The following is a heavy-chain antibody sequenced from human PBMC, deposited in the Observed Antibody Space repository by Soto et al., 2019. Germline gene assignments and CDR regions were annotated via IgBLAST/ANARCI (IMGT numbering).Heavy chain of an antibody. D-gene: IGHD2-21*01. CDR2: INAGNGNT. V-gene: IGHV1-3*01. CDR1: GYTFTSYA. CDR3: ARHRRIVVVIAPDAFDI. J-gene: IGHJ3*02. Sequence: ASVKVSCKASGYTFTSYAMHWVRQAPGQRLEWMGWINAGNGNTKYSQKFQGRVTITRDTSASTAYMELSSLRSEDTAVYYCARHRRIVVVIAPDAFDIWGQGTMVTVSS.